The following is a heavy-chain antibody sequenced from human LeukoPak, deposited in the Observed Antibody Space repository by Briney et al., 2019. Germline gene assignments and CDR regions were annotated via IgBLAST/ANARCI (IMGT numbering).Heavy chain of an antibody. CDR1: GYTFTTYA. CDR2: INAGNGNT. CDR3: ASLVQSGAREGFDY. D-gene: IGHD3-3*01. V-gene: IGHV1-3*01. J-gene: IGHJ4*02. Sequence: GASVKVSCKASGYTFTTYAIHWVRQAPGQRLEWMGWINAGNGNTKYSQKLQGRVTITADTSASTAYMDLSSLRSEDTAAYYCASLVQSGAREGFDYWGQGTLVTVSS.